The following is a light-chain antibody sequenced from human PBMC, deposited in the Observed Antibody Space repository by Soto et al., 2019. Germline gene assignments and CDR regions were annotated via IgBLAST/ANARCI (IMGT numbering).Light chain of an antibody. V-gene: IGLV1-47*01. J-gene: IGLJ2*01. CDR3: AGWDASLSGHVL. CDR1: SSNIGSSY. CDR2: RNN. Sequence: SSLTQPPSASGTPGQRVTISFFGSSSNIGSSYVYWYQQLPGTAPKLVIFRNNQRPSGVPDRFSGSKSGTSASLAISGLRSEDEADYYCAGWDASLSGHVLFGGGTKVTV.